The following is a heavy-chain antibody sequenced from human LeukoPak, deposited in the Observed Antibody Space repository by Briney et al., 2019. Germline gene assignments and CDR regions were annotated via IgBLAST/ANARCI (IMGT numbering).Heavy chain of an antibody. CDR1: GGSISSGSYY. Sequence: SETLSLTCTVSGGSISSGSYYWGWIRQPPGKGLEWIGSIYYSGSTYYNPSLKSRVTISVDTSKNQFSLKLSSVTAADTAVHYCARAGSGYYWDFDYWGQGTLVTVSS. J-gene: IGHJ4*02. CDR2: IYYSGST. V-gene: IGHV4-39*07. D-gene: IGHD3-22*01. CDR3: ARAGSGYYWDFDY.